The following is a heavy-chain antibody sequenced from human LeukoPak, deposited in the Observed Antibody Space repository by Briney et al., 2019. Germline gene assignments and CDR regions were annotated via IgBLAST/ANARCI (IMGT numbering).Heavy chain of an antibody. D-gene: IGHD5-18*01. Sequence: SETLSLTCTVSGGSVSSGTYYWSWIRQPPGKELEWIGYIYYSGSTNYNPSLKSRVTISVDTSKNQFSLKVSSVTAADTAVYYCARDRWLGYWGQGTLVTVSS. V-gene: IGHV4-61*01. CDR2: IYYSGST. CDR1: GGSVSSGTYY. CDR3: ARDRWLGY. J-gene: IGHJ4*02.